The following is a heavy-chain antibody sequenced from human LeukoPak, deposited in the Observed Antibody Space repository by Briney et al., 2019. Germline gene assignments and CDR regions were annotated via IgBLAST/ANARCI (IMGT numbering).Heavy chain of an antibody. CDR2: INHSGST. V-gene: IGHV4-34*01. CDR1: GGSFSGYY. Sequence: KPSETLSLTCAVYGGSFSGYYWSWIRQPPGKGLEWIGEINHSGSTNYNPSLKSRVTVSVDTSKNQCSLKLNSVTTADTAVHYCTRSTNLEAFDIWGQGTMVTVSS. J-gene: IGHJ3*02. CDR3: TRSTNLEAFDI. D-gene: IGHD2-8*01.